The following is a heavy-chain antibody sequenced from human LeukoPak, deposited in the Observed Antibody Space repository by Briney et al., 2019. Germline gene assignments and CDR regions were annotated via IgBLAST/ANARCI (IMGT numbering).Heavy chain of an antibody. Sequence: GGSLRLSRAASGFTFSSYSMNWVRQASGKGLEWVSSISSSSSYIYYADSVKGRFTISRDNAKNSLYLQMNSLRAEDTAVYYCARAARAAADAFDIWGQGTMVTVSS. J-gene: IGHJ3*02. V-gene: IGHV3-21*01. D-gene: IGHD6-13*01. CDR3: ARAARAAADAFDI. CDR2: ISSSSSYI. CDR1: GFTFSSYS.